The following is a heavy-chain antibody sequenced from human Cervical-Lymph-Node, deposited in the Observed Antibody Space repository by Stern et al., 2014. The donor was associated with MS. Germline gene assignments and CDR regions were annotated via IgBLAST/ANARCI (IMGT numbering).Heavy chain of an antibody. CDR1: GGSFSGYY. J-gene: IGHJ5*02. Sequence: QVQLQQWGAGLLKPSETLSLTCAVYGGSFSGYYWSWIRQPPGKGLEWIGEINHSGSTNYNPSLKSRVPISVETSKNQFSLKLSSVTAADTAVYYCARGFVLLWFGEPNWFDPWGQGTLVTVSS. D-gene: IGHD3-10*01. CDR3: ARGFVLLWFGEPNWFDP. CDR2: INHSGST. V-gene: IGHV4-34*01.